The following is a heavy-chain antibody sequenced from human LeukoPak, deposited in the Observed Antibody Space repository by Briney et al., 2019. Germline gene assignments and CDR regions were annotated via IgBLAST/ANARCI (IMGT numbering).Heavy chain of an antibody. CDR1: GGTFSSYA. CDR2: IIPILGTA. Sequence: SVKVSCKASGGTFSSYAISWVRQAPGQGLEWMGGIIPILGTASYAQKFQGRVTITADESTSTAYMELSSLRSEDTAVYYCARGDRIGRHRVTGGAFDYWGQGTLVTVSS. J-gene: IGHJ4*02. V-gene: IGHV1-69*13. D-gene: IGHD1-26*01. CDR3: ARGDRIGRHRVTGGAFDY.